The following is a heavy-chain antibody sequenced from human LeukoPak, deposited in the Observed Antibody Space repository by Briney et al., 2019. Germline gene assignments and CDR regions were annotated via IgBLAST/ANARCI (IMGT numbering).Heavy chain of an antibody. Sequence: GGSLRLSCAASGFTFSSYAMSWVRQAPGKGLEWVSAISGSGGSTYYADSVKGRFTISRDNSKNTLYLQMNSLRAEDTAVYYCASTAYYYGSGSYYRDYWGQGTLVTVSS. CDR1: GFTFSSYA. CDR3: ASTAYYYGSGSYYRDY. V-gene: IGHV3-23*01. D-gene: IGHD3-10*01. CDR2: ISGSGGST. J-gene: IGHJ4*02.